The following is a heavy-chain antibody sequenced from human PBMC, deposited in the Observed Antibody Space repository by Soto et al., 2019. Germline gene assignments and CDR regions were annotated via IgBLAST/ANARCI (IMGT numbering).Heavy chain of an antibody. CDR3: AREDMSGTYCFDS. Sequence: SVTSRVSAGSVSSQTHFWRWIRQAPGKGLEWIGYVYYSGITNSNPSLKSRVTISADTSKNQVFLSLTSVTAADTAWYYCAREDMSGTYCFDSWGQRPRVTGSS. V-gene: IGHV4-61*01. CDR2: VYYSGIT. CDR1: AGSVSSQTHF. J-gene: IGHJ4*02. D-gene: IGHD1-26*01.